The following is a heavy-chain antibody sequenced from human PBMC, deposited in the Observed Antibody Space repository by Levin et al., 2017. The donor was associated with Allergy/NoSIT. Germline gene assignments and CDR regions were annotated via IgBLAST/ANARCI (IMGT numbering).Heavy chain of an antibody. CDR1: GYTFTGYY. J-gene: IGHJ6*02. CDR2: INPNSGGT. V-gene: IGHV1-2*02. CDR3: ARDGPFWAQQGYYYDYGMDV. D-gene: IGHD6-13*01. Sequence: ASVKVSCKASGYTFTGYYMHWVRQAPGQGLEWMGWINPNSGGTNYAQKFQGRVTMTRDTSISTAYMELSRLRSDDTAVYYCARDGPFWAQQGYYYDYGMDVWGQGTTVTVSS.